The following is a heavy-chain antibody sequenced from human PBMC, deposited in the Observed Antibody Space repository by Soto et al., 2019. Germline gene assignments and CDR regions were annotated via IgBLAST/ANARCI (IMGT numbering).Heavy chain of an antibody. CDR3: ARAPGGEFQNVDY. CDR1: GGPFSSYA. D-gene: IGHD3-10*01. CDR2: IIPIFGTA. V-gene: IGHV1-69*01. Sequence: QVQLVQSGAEVKKPGSSVKVSCKASGGPFSSYAISWVRQAPGQGLEWMGGIIPIFGTANYAQQFQGRVTITADESTNTDYMELSSLRSEDTAVYYCARAPGGEFQNVDYWGQGTLVTVSS. J-gene: IGHJ4*02.